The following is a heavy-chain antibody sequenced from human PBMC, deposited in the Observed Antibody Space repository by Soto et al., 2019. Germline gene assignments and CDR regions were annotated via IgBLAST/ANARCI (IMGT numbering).Heavy chain of an antibody. V-gene: IGHV1-2*04. Sequence: VQLVQSGAEVKEPGASVKVSCKASGYTFTGYHIHWVRQAPGQGLEWMGWINTNSGDTNYAQKFQGWVTMTRDTSINTAYVQLSRLRSDDTAVYYCARWVGASNWFDPWGQGTLVTVSS. CDR3: ARWVGASNWFDP. J-gene: IGHJ5*02. CDR1: GYTFTGYH. CDR2: INTNSGDT. D-gene: IGHD1-26*01.